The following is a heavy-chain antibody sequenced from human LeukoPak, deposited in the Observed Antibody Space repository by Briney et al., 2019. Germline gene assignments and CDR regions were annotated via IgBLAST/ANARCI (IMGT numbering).Heavy chain of an antibody. D-gene: IGHD2-2*02. CDR2: FDPEDGET. J-gene: IGHJ2*01. Sequence: ASVKVSCKVSGYTLTELSMHWVRQAPGKGLEWMGGFDPEDGETIYAQKFQGRVTMTEDTSTDTAYMELSSLRSEDTAVYYCATVGRSYCSSTSCYKKGWYFDLWGRGTLVTVSS. CDR3: ATVGRSYCSSTSCYKKGWYFDL. CDR1: GYTLTELS. V-gene: IGHV1-24*01.